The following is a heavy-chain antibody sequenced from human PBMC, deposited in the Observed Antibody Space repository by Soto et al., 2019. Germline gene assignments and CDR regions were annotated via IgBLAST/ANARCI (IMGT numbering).Heavy chain of an antibody. Sequence: GGSLRLSCAASGFTFSSYAMHWVRQAPGKGLEWVAVISYYGSNKYYADSVKGRFTISRDNSKNTLYLQMNSLRAEDTAVYYCARADYGDYYGMDVWGQGTTVTVSS. V-gene: IGHV3-30-3*01. J-gene: IGHJ6*02. CDR3: ARADYGDYYGMDV. CDR2: ISYYGSNK. D-gene: IGHD4-17*01. CDR1: GFTFSSYA.